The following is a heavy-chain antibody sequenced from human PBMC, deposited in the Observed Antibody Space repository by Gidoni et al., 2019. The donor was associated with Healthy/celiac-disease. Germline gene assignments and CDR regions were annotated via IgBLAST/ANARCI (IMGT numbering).Heavy chain of an antibody. J-gene: IGHJ5*02. CDR1: AGSFSGYY. Sequence: QVQLQQWGAGLLKPSETLSLHCAVYAGSFSGYYWSWVRQPPGKGLEWIGGINHSGSTNYNPSLKSRVTISVDTSKNQFSLKLNSVTAADTALYYCAIGNYGSGSYSWFDPWGQGTLVTVSS. V-gene: IGHV4-34*01. D-gene: IGHD3-10*01. CDR2: INHSGST. CDR3: AIGNYGSGSYSWFDP.